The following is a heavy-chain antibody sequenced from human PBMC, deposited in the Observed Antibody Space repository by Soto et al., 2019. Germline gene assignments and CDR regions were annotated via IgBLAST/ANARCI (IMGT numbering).Heavy chain of an antibody. V-gene: IGHV4-59*12. Sequence: SETLSLTCTVSVSSIIVYYWTWIRQSPEMGLEWIGYIHYSGGANYNPSLNSRLTMSVDRSKSQFSMKLASVTAADTAVYYCARGVGGSGLNWFDPWGQGTLVTVSS. CDR1: VSSIIVYY. CDR3: ARGVGGSGLNWFDP. D-gene: IGHD6-19*01. J-gene: IGHJ5*02. CDR2: IHYSGGA.